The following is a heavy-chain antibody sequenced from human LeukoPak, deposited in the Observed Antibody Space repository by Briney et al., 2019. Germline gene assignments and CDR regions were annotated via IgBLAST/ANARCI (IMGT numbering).Heavy chain of an antibody. CDR3: ASELVDCSGGSCRSPHFDY. CDR2: IYHSGST. Sequence: PSETLSLTCTVSGGSISSGGYYWRWIRQPPGKGLEWIVYIYHSGSTYYNPSLKSRVTISVDRSKNQFSLKLSSVTAADTAVYYCASELVDCSGGSCRSPHFDYWGQGTLVTVSS. CDR1: GGSISSGGYY. V-gene: IGHV4-30-2*01. D-gene: IGHD2-15*01. J-gene: IGHJ4*02.